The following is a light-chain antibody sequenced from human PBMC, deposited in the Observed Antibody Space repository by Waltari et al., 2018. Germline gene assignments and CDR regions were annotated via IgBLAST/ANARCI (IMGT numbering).Light chain of an antibody. J-gene: IGKJ1*01. CDR1: QSLLHSSNNKNY. Sequence: DIVMTQSPDPLAVSLGERATINCKSSQSLLHSSNNKNYLAWYQPKPGQPPELLFYWASTREAGVPDRFSGSGSGTDFTLTISSLQAEDVAVFYCQQYYSPPWTFGQGTKVEIK. CDR3: QQYYSPPWT. V-gene: IGKV4-1*01. CDR2: WAS.